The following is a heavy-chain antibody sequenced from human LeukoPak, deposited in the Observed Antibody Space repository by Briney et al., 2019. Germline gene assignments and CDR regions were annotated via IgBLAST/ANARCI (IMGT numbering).Heavy chain of an antibody. V-gene: IGHV3-48*02. Sequence: GGSLRLSCAASGFTFSSYSMNWVRQAPGKGLEWVSYISSSSTIYYADSVKGRFTISRDNAKNSLYLQMNSLRDEDTAVYYCARVGSSSWYLVAYFQHWGQGTLVTVSS. J-gene: IGHJ1*01. D-gene: IGHD6-13*01. CDR2: ISSSSTI. CDR3: ARVGSSSWYLVAYFQH. CDR1: GFTFSSYS.